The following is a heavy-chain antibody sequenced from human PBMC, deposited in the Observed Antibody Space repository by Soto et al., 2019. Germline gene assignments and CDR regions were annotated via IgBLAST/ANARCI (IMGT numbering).Heavy chain of an antibody. V-gene: IGHV4-34*01. CDR1: GGSLSHYY. D-gene: IGHD5-12*01. Sequence: QVQLQQWGAGLLKPSETLSLNCAVNGGSLSHYYWSWIRQPPGKGLEWIGEIKGDGSTNYSPSLRSRATISSDTPNTQSSLGLYAVPAADTGVYYCASGQGGVVATHWDQGTLVTVSS. J-gene: IGHJ4*02. CDR2: IKGDGST. CDR3: ASGQGGVVATH.